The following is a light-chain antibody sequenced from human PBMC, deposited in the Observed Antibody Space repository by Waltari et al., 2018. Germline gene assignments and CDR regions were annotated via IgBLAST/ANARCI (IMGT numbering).Light chain of an antibody. V-gene: IGKV1-9*01. CDR1: QGMSSY. CDR3: QQLNSYPLLT. Sequence: IQLTQSPSSLYVSVGDRVTIACPASQGMSSYLAWYQQQPGKAPKLLIYSASTLQSGVPSRFSGSGSGTDFTLTINSLQPEDFATYYCQQLNSYPLLTFGGGTTVEIK. J-gene: IGKJ4*01. CDR2: SAS.